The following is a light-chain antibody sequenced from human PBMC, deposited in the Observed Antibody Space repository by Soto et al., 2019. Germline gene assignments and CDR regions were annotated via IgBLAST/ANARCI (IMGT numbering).Light chain of an antibody. CDR1: GSNIGSNS. J-gene: IGLJ1*01. CDR2: NNN. V-gene: IGLV1-44*01. Sequence: QSVLTQPPSASGTPGQRVTISCSGSGSNIGSNSVNWYQQFPGTAPKLLIYNNNQRPSGVPDRISGSKSGTSASLAISGLQSEDEADYYCASWDDSLIGYVFGAGTKSPS. CDR3: ASWDDSLIGYV.